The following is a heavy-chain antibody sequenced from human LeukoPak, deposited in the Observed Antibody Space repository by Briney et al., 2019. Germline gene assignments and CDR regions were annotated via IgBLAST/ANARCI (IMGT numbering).Heavy chain of an antibody. Sequence: GGSLRLSCAASGFTSSRYAMHWVRQAPGKGLEWVAVISYDGSNKYYADSVKGRFTISRDNSKNTLYLLMSSLRAEDTAVYYCARDSHSTPFEVGASLDYWGQGTLVTVSS. D-gene: IGHD1-26*01. V-gene: IGHV3-30-3*01. CDR3: ARDSHSTPFEVGASLDY. CDR1: GFTSSRYA. J-gene: IGHJ4*02. CDR2: ISYDGSNK.